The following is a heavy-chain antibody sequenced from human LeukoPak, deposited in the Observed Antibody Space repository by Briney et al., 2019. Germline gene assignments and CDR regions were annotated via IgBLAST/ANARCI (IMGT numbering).Heavy chain of an antibody. Sequence: GRSLRLSCAASGFTFSSYGMHWVRQAPGKGLEWVAVIWYDGSNKYYADSVKGRFTISRDNDKNTLYQQMNSLRAEDTAVYYCARANSYGYQRGDYWGQGTLVTGSS. CDR3: ARANSYGYQRGDY. J-gene: IGHJ4*02. CDR2: IWYDGSNK. CDR1: GFTFSSYG. D-gene: IGHD5-18*01. V-gene: IGHV3-33*01.